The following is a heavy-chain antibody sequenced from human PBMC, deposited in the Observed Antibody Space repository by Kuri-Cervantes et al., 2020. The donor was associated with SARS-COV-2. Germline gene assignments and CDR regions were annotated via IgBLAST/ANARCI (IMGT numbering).Heavy chain of an antibody. Sequence: GESLKISCAASGFTLSSYGMHWVRQAPGKGLEWVAIISYDGSNKYYADSVKGRFTISRDNSENTLYLQMNSLRAEDTAVYYCARDHKSMAMAVAGTAVDYWGQGTLVTVSS. CDR2: ISYDGSNK. J-gene: IGHJ4*02. V-gene: IGHV3-30*03. CDR3: ARDHKSMAMAVAGTAVDY. D-gene: IGHD6-19*01. CDR1: GFTLSSYG.